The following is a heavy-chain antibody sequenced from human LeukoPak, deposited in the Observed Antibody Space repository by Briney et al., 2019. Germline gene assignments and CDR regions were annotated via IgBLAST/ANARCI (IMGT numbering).Heavy chain of an antibody. Sequence: PSETLSLTCTVSGYSISSGYYWGWIRQPPGKGLEWIGSIYHSGSTYYNPSLKSRVTISVDTSKNQFSLKLSSVTAADTAVYYCARLSPLTTVNNNWFDPWGQGTLVTVSS. CDR1: GYSISSGYY. J-gene: IGHJ5*02. CDR3: ARLSPLTTVNNNWFDP. V-gene: IGHV4-38-2*02. D-gene: IGHD4-17*01. CDR2: IYHSGST.